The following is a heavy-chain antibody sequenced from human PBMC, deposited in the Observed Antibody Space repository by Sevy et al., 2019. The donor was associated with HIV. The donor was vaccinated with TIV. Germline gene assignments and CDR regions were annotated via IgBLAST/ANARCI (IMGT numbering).Heavy chain of an antibody. CDR1: GFTFTYAG. J-gene: IGHJ6*02. V-gene: IGHV3-15*05. CDR3: STDPIILLLVTDGMDV. D-gene: IGHD2-8*02. CDR2: IKSNADGGTI. Sequence: GGSLRLSGAASGFTFTYAGMNWVRQAPGKGREWVGRIKSNADGGTIDYAAPVKGRFIISRDDSKNTLYLQMNSLKTEDTGVYYCSTDPIILLLVTDGMDVWGQGTTVTVSS.